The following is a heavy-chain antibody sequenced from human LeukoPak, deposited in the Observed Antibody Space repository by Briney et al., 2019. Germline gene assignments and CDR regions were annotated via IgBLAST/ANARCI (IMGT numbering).Heavy chain of an antibody. D-gene: IGHD6-6*01. V-gene: IGHV4-59*01. CDR2: IYYTGST. CDR3: ARATIAAYVNRFDS. CDR1: GGSTSSDY. Sequence: SETLSLTCNVSGGSTSSDYWSWIRQPPGKGLEWIGYIYYTGSTKYNPSLKSRVTISLGMSKNQFSLELNSVTAADTAVYYCARATIAAYVNRFDSWGQGTLVTVSS. J-gene: IGHJ5*01.